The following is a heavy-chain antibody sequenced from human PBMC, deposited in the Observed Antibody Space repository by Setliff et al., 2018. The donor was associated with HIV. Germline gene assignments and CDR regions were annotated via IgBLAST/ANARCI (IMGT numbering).Heavy chain of an antibody. D-gene: IGHD2-15*01. CDR2: VIPSTGDT. CDR3: VREARGGYFDY. CDR1: GYTFTSYY. Sequence: GASVKVSCKASGYTFTSYYIHWVRQAPGQGLEWMGIVIPSTGDTNYAQNFQGIVTMTRDTYTNTVYMDLSSLKSEDTAVYYCVREARGGYFDYWGQGTLVTVSS. V-gene: IGHV1-46*01. J-gene: IGHJ4*02.